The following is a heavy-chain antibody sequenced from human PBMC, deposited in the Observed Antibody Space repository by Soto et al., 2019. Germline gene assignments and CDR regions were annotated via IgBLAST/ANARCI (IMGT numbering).Heavy chain of an antibody. Sequence: LSCAASGFTFSSYGMHWVRQAPGKGLEWVAVISYDGSNKYCADSVKGRFTISRDNSKNTLYLQMNSLRAEDTAVYYCAKAMVVVTAISGGGGFDKWGQGTLVTVSS. D-gene: IGHD2-21*02. J-gene: IGHJ3*02. V-gene: IGHV3-30*18. CDR3: AKAMVVVTAISGGGGFDK. CDR2: ISYDGSNK. CDR1: GFTFSSYG.